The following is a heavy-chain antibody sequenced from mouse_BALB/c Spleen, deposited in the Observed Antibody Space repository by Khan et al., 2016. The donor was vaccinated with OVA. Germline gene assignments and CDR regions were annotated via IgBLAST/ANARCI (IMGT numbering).Heavy chain of an antibody. CDR1: GYTFTSYY. V-gene: IGHV1S81*02. CDR3: TRSGWDAFAY. Sequence: QVQLKQSGAELVKPGASVKLSCKASGYTFTSYYIYWVQQRPGQGLEWIGGINPSNGGTYFNEKFESKATLTVDNSSSTAFMQVSSLTSEDSAVYYCTRSGWDAFAYWGQGTLVTVSA. D-gene: IGHD4-1*01. J-gene: IGHJ3*01. CDR2: INPSNGGT.